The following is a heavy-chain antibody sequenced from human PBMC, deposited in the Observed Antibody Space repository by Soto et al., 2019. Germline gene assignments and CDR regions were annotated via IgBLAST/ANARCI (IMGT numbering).Heavy chain of an antibody. Sequence: GGSLRLSCAASGFTFSSYAMRCVRQAPGKGLEWVSAISGSGGSTYYADSVKGRFTISRDNSKNTLYLQMNSLRAEDTAVYYCAKDPRWSISNWFDPWGQGTLVTVSS. J-gene: IGHJ5*02. CDR2: ISGSGGST. V-gene: IGHV3-23*01. CDR1: GFTFSSYA. CDR3: AKDPRWSISNWFDP. D-gene: IGHD2-15*01.